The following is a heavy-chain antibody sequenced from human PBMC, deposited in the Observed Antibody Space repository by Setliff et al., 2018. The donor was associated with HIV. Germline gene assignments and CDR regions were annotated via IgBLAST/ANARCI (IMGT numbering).Heavy chain of an antibody. CDR3: ARDLWSSLYYYGMDA. Sequence: SETLSLTCTVSGGSISSGSYYWSWIRQPAGKGLEWIGRIYTSGSTNYNPSLKSRVTISVDTSKNRFSLKLSSVTAADTAVYYCARDLWSSLYYYGMDAWGQGTTVTVSS. CDR2: IYTSGST. CDR1: GGSISSGSYY. J-gene: IGHJ6*02. D-gene: IGHD2-21*01. V-gene: IGHV4-61*02.